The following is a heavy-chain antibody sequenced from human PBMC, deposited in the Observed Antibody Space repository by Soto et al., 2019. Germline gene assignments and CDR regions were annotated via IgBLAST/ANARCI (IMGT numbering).Heavy chain of an antibody. CDR1: GFTFSSYA. Sequence: EVQLLESGGGLVQPGGSLRLSCAASGFTFSSYALSWVRQAPGKGLEWVSVSGGGGSTYYADSVKGRFTISRDNSKNTLYLQMNSLRAEDTAVYYCAKTSVYVLDYWGQGTLVTVSS. J-gene: IGHJ4*02. CDR3: AKTSVYVLDY. V-gene: IGHV3-23*01. D-gene: IGHD5-12*01. CDR2: SGGGGST.